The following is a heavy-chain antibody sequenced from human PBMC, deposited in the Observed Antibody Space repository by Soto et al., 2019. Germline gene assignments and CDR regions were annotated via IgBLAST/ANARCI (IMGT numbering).Heavy chain of an antibody. CDR1: GGSISSYY. CDR2: IYYSGST. Sequence: MTSETLSLTCTASGGSISSYYWSWIRQPPGKGLEWIGYIYYSGSTNYNPSLKSRVTISVDTSKNQFSLKLSSVTAADTAVYYCARDHVPAAMGLFRWFDPWGQGTLVTVSS. J-gene: IGHJ5*02. CDR3: ARDHVPAAMGLFRWFDP. V-gene: IGHV4-59*01. D-gene: IGHD2-2*01.